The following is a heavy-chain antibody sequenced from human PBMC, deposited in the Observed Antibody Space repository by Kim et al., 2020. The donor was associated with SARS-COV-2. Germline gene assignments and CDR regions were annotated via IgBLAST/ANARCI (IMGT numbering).Heavy chain of an antibody. CDR1: GYSFTSYW. CDR3: ARHFYFGDYDFWSGSSPGFYGMDV. Sequence: GESLKISCKGSGYSFTSYWIGWVRQMPGKGLEWMGIIYPGDSDTRYSPSFQGQVTISADKSISTAYLQWSSLKASDTAMYYCARHFYFGDYDFWSGSSPGFYGMDVWGQGTTVTVSS. V-gene: IGHV5-51*01. CDR2: IYPGDSDT. D-gene: IGHD3-3*01. J-gene: IGHJ6*02.